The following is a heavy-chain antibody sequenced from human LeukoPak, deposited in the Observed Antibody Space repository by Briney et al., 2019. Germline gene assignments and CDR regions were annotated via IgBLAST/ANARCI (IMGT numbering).Heavy chain of an antibody. J-gene: IGHJ5*02. CDR1: GYTFTSYG. Sequence: ASVKVSCKASGYTFTSYGISWVRQAPGQGLEWMGWISAYNGNTNYAQKLQGRVTMTTDTSTSTAHMELRSLRSDDTAVYYCAREGYCSGGSCYSDGRFDPWGQGTLVTVSS. CDR2: ISAYNGNT. V-gene: IGHV1-18*01. D-gene: IGHD2-15*01. CDR3: AREGYCSGGSCYSDGRFDP.